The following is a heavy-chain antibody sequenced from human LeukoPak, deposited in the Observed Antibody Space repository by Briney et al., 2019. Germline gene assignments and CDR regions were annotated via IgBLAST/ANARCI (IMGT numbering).Heavy chain of an antibody. CDR1: GFTFSSYS. Sequence: GGSLRLSCAASGFTFSSYSMSWVRQAPGKGLEWVSSISSSSSYIYYADSVKGRFTISRANAKNSLYLQMNSTRAEDTAVYYCARAGSLSGWYAGDWGQGTLVTVSS. V-gene: IGHV3-21*01. CDR2: ISSSSSYI. J-gene: IGHJ4*02. CDR3: ARAGSLSGWYAGD. D-gene: IGHD6-19*01.